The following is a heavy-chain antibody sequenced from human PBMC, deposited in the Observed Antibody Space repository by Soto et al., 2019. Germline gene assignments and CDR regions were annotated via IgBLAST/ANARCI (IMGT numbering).Heavy chain of an antibody. V-gene: IGHV4-59*08. CDR2: SYYSGST. J-gene: IGHJ4*02. D-gene: IGHD1-26*01. Sequence: QVQLQESGPGLVKPSETLSLTCTVSGGSISKCYWSWIRQPQGKGLEWIGYSYYSGSTNYNPSLKSRVTISVDTSKNQFSLKPGPVTAADTAVYFCARRYGGNLDNWGQGTLVTVSS. CDR3: ARRYGGNLDN. CDR1: GGSISKCY.